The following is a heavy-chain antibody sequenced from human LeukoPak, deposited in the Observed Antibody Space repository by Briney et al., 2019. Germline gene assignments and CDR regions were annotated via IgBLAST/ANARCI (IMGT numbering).Heavy chain of an antibody. CDR2: ISYDGSNK. Sequence: GGSLRLSCAASGFTFSSYSMHWGRQAPGTGLEWVAVISYDGSNKYYADSVKGRFTISRDNSENTLYLQMSSLRAEDTAVYYCARDILGYGGGFDYWGQGTLVTVSS. CDR3: ARDILGYGGGFDY. CDR1: GFTFSSYS. V-gene: IGHV3-30*04. D-gene: IGHD5-12*01. J-gene: IGHJ4*02.